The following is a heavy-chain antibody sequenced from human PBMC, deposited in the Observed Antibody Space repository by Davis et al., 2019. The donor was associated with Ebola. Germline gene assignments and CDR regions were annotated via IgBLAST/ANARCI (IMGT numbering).Heavy chain of an antibody. V-gene: IGHV5-51*01. CDR2: IYTGDSDT. J-gene: IGHJ3*01. Sequence: GESLKISCQDSGNSFTSHWIGWVRQMPGKGLEWMGIIYTGDSDTRYSPSFRGQVTISAGKSTRTAYLQWGRLKASDTAMYYCASLRRTITGMDDGFDVWGQGTMVTVSS. CDR1: GNSFTSHW. CDR3: ASLRRTITGMDDGFDV. D-gene: IGHD1-20*01.